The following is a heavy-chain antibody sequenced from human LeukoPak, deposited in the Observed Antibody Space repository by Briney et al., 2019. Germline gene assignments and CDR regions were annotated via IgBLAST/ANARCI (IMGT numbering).Heavy chain of an antibody. CDR2: IYYSGGT. CDR1: GGSISGNY. J-gene: IGHJ1*01. D-gene: IGHD2-15*01. CDR3: ARGHCSGGTCYSEYFQR. Sequence: ASETLSLTCTVSGGSISGNYWNWIRQPPGKGLEWIGHIYYSGGTSYNPSLKSRVTISVDTSRNQFSLKLTSMTAADTAVYYCARGHCSGGTCYSEYFQRWGPGTLVTVSS. V-gene: IGHV4-59*01.